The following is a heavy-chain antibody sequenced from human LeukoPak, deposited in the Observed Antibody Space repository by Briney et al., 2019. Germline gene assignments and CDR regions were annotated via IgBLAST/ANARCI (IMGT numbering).Heavy chain of an antibody. CDR3: ARRGITISGVLVYHYSGLDV. D-gene: IGHD3-3*01. Sequence: PGGSLRLSCAGSGFTFSSHWMNWVRQAPGKGLEWVASIKDDGSEKHFLDSVNGRFAISRDNAKNSLYLQMSSLRGEDTAVCYCARRGITISGVLVYHYSGLDVWGQGTTVTASS. J-gene: IGHJ6*02. V-gene: IGHV3-7*02. CDR2: IKDDGSEK. CDR1: GFTFSSHW.